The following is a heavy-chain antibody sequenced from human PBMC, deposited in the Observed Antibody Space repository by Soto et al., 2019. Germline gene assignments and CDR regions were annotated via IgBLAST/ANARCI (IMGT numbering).Heavy chain of an antibody. V-gene: IGHV5-51*01. CDR1: GYSFSDYW. Sequence: GESLKISCKGSGYSFSDYWIGWVRQMPGKGLEWMGIIYPGDSDTTYSPSFQGQVSISVDKNISTAYLQWSSLKASDSAMYYCARRRGYSSSSNYYYYGLDVWGQGTTVTVSS. CDR3: ARRRGYSSSSNYYYYGLDV. CDR2: IYPGDSDT. D-gene: IGHD6-6*01. J-gene: IGHJ6*02.